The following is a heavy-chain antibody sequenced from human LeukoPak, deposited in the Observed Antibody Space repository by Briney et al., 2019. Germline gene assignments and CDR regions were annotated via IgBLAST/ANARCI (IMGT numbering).Heavy chain of an antibody. CDR3: ARGQDAFKTGY. J-gene: IGHJ4*02. Sequence: SQTLSLTCTVSGGSLTIGHYYWTWIRQHPGKGLEWIGYIHPSGITDYNPSLQSRVTMSLDTSQNQFSLKLTSVTSADTAIYYCARGQDAFKTGYWGQGTLVTVSS. CDR2: IHPSGIT. V-gene: IGHV4-31*03. CDR1: GGSLTIGHYY. D-gene: IGHD5-24*01.